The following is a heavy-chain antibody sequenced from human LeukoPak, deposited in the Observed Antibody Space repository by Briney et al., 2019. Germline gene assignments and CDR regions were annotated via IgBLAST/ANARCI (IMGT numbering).Heavy chain of an antibody. CDR1: GGTFSSYA. CDR2: IIPIFDMT. D-gene: IGHD3-22*01. CDR3: AGTGSSVYYDSTGYPYWFDP. Sequence: SVKVSCKASGGTFSSYAISWVRQAPGQGLEWMGRIIPIFDMTNYAQKIQGRVTITADTSTSTAYMELSSLRSEDTAVYYCAGTGSSVYYDSTGYPYWFDPWGQGTLVTVSS. V-gene: IGHV1-69*04. J-gene: IGHJ5*02.